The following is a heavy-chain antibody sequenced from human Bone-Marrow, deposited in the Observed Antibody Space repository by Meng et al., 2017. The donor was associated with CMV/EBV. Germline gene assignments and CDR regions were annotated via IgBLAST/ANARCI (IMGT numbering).Heavy chain of an antibody. CDR1: GFTFSGSA. D-gene: IGHD2-2*01. Sequence: GESLKISCAASGFTFSGSAMHWVRQASGKGLEWVGRIRSKANSYATAYAASVKGRFTISRDDSKNTAYLQMNSLKTEDTAVYYCTRQQYQLLSTRNWFDPWGQGNLV. V-gene: IGHV3-73*01. J-gene: IGHJ5*02. CDR2: IRSKANSYAT. CDR3: TRQQYQLLSTRNWFDP.